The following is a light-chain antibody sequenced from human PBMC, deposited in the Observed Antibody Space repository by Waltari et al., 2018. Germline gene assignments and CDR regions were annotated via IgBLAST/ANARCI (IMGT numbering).Light chain of an antibody. V-gene: IGLV3-21*04. Sequence: SYVVTQPPSVSVAPGGTARITCGGDNIGSYSVHWYQQRPGQAPILIMRYDSDRPSGIPDRFSGFNSGNTATLTISRVEAGDEADYYCHVWHAALDPGVFGSGTEVTVL. CDR3: HVWHAALDPGV. CDR2: YDS. J-gene: IGLJ1*01. CDR1: NIGSYS.